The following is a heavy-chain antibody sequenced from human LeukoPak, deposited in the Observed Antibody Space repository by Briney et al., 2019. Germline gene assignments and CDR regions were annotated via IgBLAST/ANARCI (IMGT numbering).Heavy chain of an antibody. CDR2: ISYDRSNE. CDR3: ARGLAAAGIKGPDY. CDR1: GFTFSTYA. Sequence: GRSLRLSCAASGFTFSTYAMHWVRQAPGKGLEWVAVISYDRSNEYYADSVKGRFTISRDNSKNTLYLQMNSLRAEDMAVYYCARGLAAAGIKGPDYWGQGTLVTVSS. V-gene: IGHV3-30-3*01. D-gene: IGHD6-13*01. J-gene: IGHJ4*02.